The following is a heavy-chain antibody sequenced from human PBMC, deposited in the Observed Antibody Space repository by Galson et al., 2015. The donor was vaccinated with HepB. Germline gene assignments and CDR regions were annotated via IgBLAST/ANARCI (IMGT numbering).Heavy chain of an antibody. J-gene: IGHJ3*02. CDR1: GFTFSSYT. CDR2: ITGSGGST. V-gene: IGHV3-23*01. Sequence: SLRLSCAASGFTFSSYTMSWVRQAPGNGLEWVSAITGSGGSTYYTDSVKGRFTISRDNSKNTLYLQMNSLRAEDTAVYYCAKDRFGSNYAFDIWGQGTMVTVSS. CDR3: AKDRFGSNYAFDI. D-gene: IGHD3-10*01.